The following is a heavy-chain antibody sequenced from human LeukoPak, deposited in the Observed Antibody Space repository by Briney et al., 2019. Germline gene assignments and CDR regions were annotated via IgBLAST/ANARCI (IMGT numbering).Heavy chain of an antibody. CDR2: IYYSGST. D-gene: IGHD6-6*01. CDR1: GGSISSSSYY. V-gene: IGHV4-39*01. J-gene: IGHJ4*02. Sequence: PSETLSLTCTVSGGSISSSSYYWGWIRQPPGKGLEWIGSIYYSGSTYYNPSLKSRVTISVGTSKNQFSLKLSSVTAADTAVYYCARHGFYSSSSNFDYWGQGTLVTVSS. CDR3: ARHGFYSSSSNFDY.